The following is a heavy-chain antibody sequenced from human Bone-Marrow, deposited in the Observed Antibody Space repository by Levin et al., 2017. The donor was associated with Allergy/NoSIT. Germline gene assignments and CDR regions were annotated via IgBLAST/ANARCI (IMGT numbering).Heavy chain of an antibody. D-gene: IGHD3-3*01. Sequence: PGGSLRLSCLASGFSLSSYTMNWVRQAPGKGLEWVASISGSSSYIFYADSVNGRFTVSRYNAENSVYLQMNSLRADDTAVYFCARDQDYGFLSGLGWFDPWGQGTQVTVSS. J-gene: IGHJ5*02. CDR3: ARDQDYGFLSGLGWFDP. V-gene: IGHV3-21*06. CDR1: GFSLSSYT. CDR2: ISGSSSYI.